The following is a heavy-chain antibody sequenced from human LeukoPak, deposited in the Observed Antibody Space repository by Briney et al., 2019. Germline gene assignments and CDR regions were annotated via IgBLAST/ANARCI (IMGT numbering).Heavy chain of an antibody. Sequence: SETLSLTCTVSGGSISRYYWSWIRQPPGKGLEWIGYIYYSGSTNYNPSLKSRVTISVDTSKNQLSLKLSSVTAADTAVYYCAREGAGYNQKYFDYWGQGTLVTVSS. CDR3: AREGAGYNQKYFDY. V-gene: IGHV4-59*01. D-gene: IGHD5-24*01. CDR2: IYYSGST. CDR1: GGSISRYY. J-gene: IGHJ4*02.